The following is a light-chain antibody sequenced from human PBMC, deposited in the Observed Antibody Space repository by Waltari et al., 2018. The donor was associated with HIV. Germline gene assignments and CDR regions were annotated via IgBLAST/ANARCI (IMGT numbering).Light chain of an antibody. CDR3: ISYTTTNYYV. CDR2: ELG. Sequence: QSALTQPASVSGSPGQSITISCPDSSRDLRTYHRVPLYQQLPGKAPKLIIDELGNRPSGVSNRFSGSKSSNTASLTISGLQAEDEADYYCISYTTTNYYVFGPGTWVTVL. V-gene: IGLV2-14*01. J-gene: IGLJ1*01. CDR1: SRDLRTYHR.